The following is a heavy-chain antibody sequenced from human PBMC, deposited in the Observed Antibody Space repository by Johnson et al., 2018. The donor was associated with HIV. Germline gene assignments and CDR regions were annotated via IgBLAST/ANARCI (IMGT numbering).Heavy chain of an antibody. V-gene: IGHV3-30-3*01. CDR3: ARAHLIFPKNAFDI. D-gene: IGHD3-3*02. J-gene: IGHJ3*02. CDR1: GFTFSSYA. Sequence: QVQLVESGGGVVQPGRSLRLSCAASGFTFSSYAMHWVRQAPGKGLEWVAVISYDGSNKYYADSVKGRFTISRDNAKKSLYLQMNSLRAEDTAVYYCARAHLIFPKNAFDIWGQGTMVSVSS. CDR2: ISYDGSNK.